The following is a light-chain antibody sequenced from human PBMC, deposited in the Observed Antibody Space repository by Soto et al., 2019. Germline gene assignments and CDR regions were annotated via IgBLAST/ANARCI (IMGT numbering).Light chain of an antibody. CDR2: GAS. J-gene: IGKJ5*01. V-gene: IGKV3-20*01. Sequence: EIALTQSPGTLSLSPGEGATLSCRARQSVGRNYLAWFQQKPGQPPRLLISGASSRAAGIPDKFSGSGSGTDFTLTISRLEPEDFAAYFCQQYAEAPITFGQGTRLEIK. CDR1: QSVGRNY. CDR3: QQYAEAPIT.